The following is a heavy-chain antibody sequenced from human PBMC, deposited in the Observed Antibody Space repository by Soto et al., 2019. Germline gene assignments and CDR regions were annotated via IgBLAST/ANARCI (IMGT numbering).Heavy chain of an antibody. Sequence: GGSLRLSCAASGFTFSSYSMNWVRQAPGKGLEWVSSISSSSSYIYYADSVKGRFTISRDNAKNSLYLQMNSLRAEDTAVYYCARDVVPAAEYYYYGMDVWGQGTTVTVSS. CDR3: ARDVVPAAEYYYYGMDV. V-gene: IGHV3-21*01. D-gene: IGHD2-2*01. CDR2: ISSSSSYI. CDR1: GFTFSSYS. J-gene: IGHJ6*02.